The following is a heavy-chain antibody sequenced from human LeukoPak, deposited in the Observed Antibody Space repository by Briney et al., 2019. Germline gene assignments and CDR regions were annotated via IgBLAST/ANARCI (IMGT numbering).Heavy chain of an antibody. CDR3: ARASRSGSYFFY. CDR2: SRNKANSYTT. J-gene: IGHJ4*02. Sequence: GGSLRLSCAASGFTFSDHYMDWVRQTPGKGLEWVGRSRNKANSYTTEYAASVKGRFTISRDDSKNSLSLQMNSLKTDDTAVYYCARASRSGSYFFYWGQGTLVTVSS. V-gene: IGHV3-72*01. CDR1: GFTFSDHY. D-gene: IGHD1-26*01.